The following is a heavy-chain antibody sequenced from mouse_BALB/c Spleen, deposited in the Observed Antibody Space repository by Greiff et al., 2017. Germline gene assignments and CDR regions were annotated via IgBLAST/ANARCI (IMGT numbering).Heavy chain of an antibody. J-gene: IGHJ2*01. CDR2: ISDGGSYT. CDR3: ARGGTDY. D-gene: IGHD2-14*01. Sequence: EVQLVESGGGLVKPGGSLKLSCAASGFTFSDYYMYWVRQTPEKRLEWVATISDGGSYTYYPDSVKGRFTISRDNAKNTLFLQMTSLRSEDTAMYYCARGGTDYWGQGTTLTVSS. V-gene: IGHV5-4*02. CDR1: GFTFSDYY.